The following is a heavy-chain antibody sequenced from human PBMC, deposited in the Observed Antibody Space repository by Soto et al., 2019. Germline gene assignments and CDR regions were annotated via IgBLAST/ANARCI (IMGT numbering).Heavy chain of an antibody. CDR1: GFTFSDYA. V-gene: IGHV3-23*01. J-gene: IGHJ6*02. CDR2: MSGSGGST. Sequence: PGGSLRLSCAASGFTFSDYAMSWVRQAPGKGLEWVSVMSGSGGSTYYADSVKGRFTISRDNSKNTLYLQMNSLRAEDTAVYYCARDFVVPVAMSLDRYYYYGMDVWGQGTTVTVSS. CDR3: ARDFVVPVAMSLDRYYYYGMDV. D-gene: IGHD2-2*01.